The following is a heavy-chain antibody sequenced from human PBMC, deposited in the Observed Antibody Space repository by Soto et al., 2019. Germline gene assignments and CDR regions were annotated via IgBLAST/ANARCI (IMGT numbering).Heavy chain of an antibody. Sequence: SQTLSLTCAISGDSVSSNSAAWNWIRQSPSRGLEWLGRTYYRSKWYNDYAVSVKSRITINPDTSKNHFSLQLNSLTPEDTAVYYCARDTGDQSPRYYYYMDVWGKGTTVTVSS. J-gene: IGHJ6*03. CDR3: ARDTGDQSPRYYYYMDV. D-gene: IGHD2-8*02. V-gene: IGHV6-1*01. CDR2: TYYRSKWYN. CDR1: GDSVSSNSAA.